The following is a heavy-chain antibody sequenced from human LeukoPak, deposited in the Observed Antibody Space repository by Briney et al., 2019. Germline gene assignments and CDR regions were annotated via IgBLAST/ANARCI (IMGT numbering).Heavy chain of an antibody. CDR2: ISGSGGST. D-gene: IGHD6-6*01. Sequence: EGSLRLSCAASEFTFSSYAMSWVRQAPGKGLEWVSAISGSGGSTNYADSVKGRFTISRDKSKNTLYLQMNSLGAEDTAVYYCAGSSSASVFDYWGQGTLVTVSS. J-gene: IGHJ4*02. V-gene: IGHV3-23*01. CDR3: AGSSSASVFDY. CDR1: EFTFSSYA.